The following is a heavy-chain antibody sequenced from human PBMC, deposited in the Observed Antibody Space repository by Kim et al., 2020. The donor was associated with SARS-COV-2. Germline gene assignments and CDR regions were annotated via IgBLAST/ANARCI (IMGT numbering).Heavy chain of an antibody. CDR1: GGSFSSYA. V-gene: IGHV1-69*04. Sequence: SVKVSCKASGGSFSSYAISWVRQAPGQGLEWMGRIIPIYGKANYPQKFRGRVTITADKSTSTAYMELTSLRSDDSAVYYCGRAPGYTSYYMDVWGKGT. CDR3: GRAPGYTSYYMDV. D-gene: IGHD1-1*01. J-gene: IGHJ6*03. CDR2: IIPIYGKA.